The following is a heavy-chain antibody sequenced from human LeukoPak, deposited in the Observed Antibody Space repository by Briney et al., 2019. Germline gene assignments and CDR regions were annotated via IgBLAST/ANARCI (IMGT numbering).Heavy chain of an antibody. V-gene: IGHV3-30*01. J-gene: IGHJ4*02. Sequence: GGSLRLSCAASGFTFSSYAMHWVRQAPGKGLEWVAVISYDGSNKYYADSVKGRFTISRDNSRTTVYLQMNSLRAEDTAVYYCARGSRWLQLGPFDYWGQGTLVTVSS. CDR3: ARGSRWLQLGPFDY. CDR1: GFTFSSYA. D-gene: IGHD5-24*01. CDR2: ISYDGSNK.